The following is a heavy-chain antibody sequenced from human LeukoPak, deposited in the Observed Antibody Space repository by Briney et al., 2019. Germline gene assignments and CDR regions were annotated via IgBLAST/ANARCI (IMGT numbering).Heavy chain of an antibody. CDR1: GFTFSNYD. D-gene: IGHD1-26*01. V-gene: IGHV3-13*01. Sequence: GGSLRLSCAASGFTFSNYDMHWVRQTRGGGLEWVSGIGTLADTFYPDSAKGRFTISRDNAKNSLYLQMNSLRADDTAVYYCVKSRRVGANQRGLFDYWGQGTLVTVSP. CDR3: VKSRRVGANQRGLFDY. J-gene: IGHJ4*02. CDR2: IGTLADT.